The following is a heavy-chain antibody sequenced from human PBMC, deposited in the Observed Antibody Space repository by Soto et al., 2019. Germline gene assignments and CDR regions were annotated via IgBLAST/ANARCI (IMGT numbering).Heavy chain of an antibody. CDR1: GFTFSSYS. Sequence: EVQLVESGGGLVKPGGSLRLSCAASGFTFSSYSMNWVRQAPGKGLEWVSSISSSSSYIYYADSVKSRFTISRDNAKNSLYLQMNSLRAEDTAVYYCARIGYGDYIYGMDVWGQGTTVTVSS. CDR2: ISSSSSYI. CDR3: ARIGYGDYIYGMDV. V-gene: IGHV3-21*01. D-gene: IGHD4-17*01. J-gene: IGHJ6*02.